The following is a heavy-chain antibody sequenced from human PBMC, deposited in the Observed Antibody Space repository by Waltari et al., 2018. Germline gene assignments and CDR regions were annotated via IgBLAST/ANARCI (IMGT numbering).Heavy chain of an antibody. CDR2: INPRGGST. D-gene: IGHD3-9*01. J-gene: IGHJ3*02. CDR1: GYTFTSYY. V-gene: IGHV1-46*01. Sequence: QVQLVQSGAEVKKPGASVKVSCKASGYTFTSYYMHWVRQAPGQGLGWMGIINPRGGSTSYAQKFQGRVTMTRDTSTSTVYMELSSLRSEDTAVYYCARADYDILTGYYSRGGGGAFDIWGQGTMVTVSS. CDR3: ARADYDILTGYYSRGGGGAFDI.